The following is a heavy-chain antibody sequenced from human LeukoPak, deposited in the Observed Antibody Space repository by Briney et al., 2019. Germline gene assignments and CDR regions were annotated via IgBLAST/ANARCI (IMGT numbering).Heavy chain of an antibody. CDR1: GDSISIYY. CDR2: IYNSGST. Sequence: SETLPLTCSVSGDSISIYYWSWIRQPPGKGLEWIGYIYNSGSTNYNPSLKSRVTISVDTSKNQFSLKLTSVAAADTAVYYCARDRELGYWGQGTLVTVSS. V-gene: IGHV4-59*01. CDR3: ARDRELGY. J-gene: IGHJ4*02. D-gene: IGHD3-10*01.